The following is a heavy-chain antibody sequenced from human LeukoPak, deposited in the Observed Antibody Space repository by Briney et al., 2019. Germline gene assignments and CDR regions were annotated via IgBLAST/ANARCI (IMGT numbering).Heavy chain of an antibody. Sequence: GASVKVSCKASGYTFTSYDINWVRQATGQGLEWMGWMNPNSGNTGYAQKFQGRVTITRNTSISTAYMELSSLRSEDTAVYYCARTLWGSSFDYYYMDVWGKGTTVTVSS. J-gene: IGHJ6*03. D-gene: IGHD5-18*01. V-gene: IGHV1-8*03. CDR3: ARTLWGSSFDYYYMDV. CDR2: MNPNSGNT. CDR1: GYTFTSYD.